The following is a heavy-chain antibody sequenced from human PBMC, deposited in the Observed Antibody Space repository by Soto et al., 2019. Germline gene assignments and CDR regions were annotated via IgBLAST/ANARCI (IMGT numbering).Heavy chain of an antibody. V-gene: IGHV3-23*01. J-gene: IGHJ4*02. Sequence: GGSLRLSCAASGFTFSNSGMNWVRQAPGKGLEWVSSISNSGGSTFYADSVKGRFTISRDNSKNTLYLQMNGLRADDTAAYYCAKATSIFDSSGQGTLVTVSS. CDR2: ISNSGGST. CDR1: GFTFSNSG. CDR3: AKATSIFDS. D-gene: IGHD2-2*01.